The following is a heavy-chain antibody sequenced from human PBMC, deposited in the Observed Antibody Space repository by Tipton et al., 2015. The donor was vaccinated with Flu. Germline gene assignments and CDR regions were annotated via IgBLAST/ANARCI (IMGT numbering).Heavy chain of an antibody. J-gene: IGHJ4*02. CDR3: AQDRGGDIVATSLDY. D-gene: IGHD5-12*01. CDR2: ISWDGGST. V-gene: IGHV3-43*01. CDR1: GFTFDDYT. Sequence: SLRLSCAASGFTFDDYTMNWVRQAPGKGLEWVALISWDGGSTYYADSVKGRFTIFRDNSKNSLYLQMNSLGTEDTALYYCAQDRGGDIVATSLDYGGQGTLVTVSP.